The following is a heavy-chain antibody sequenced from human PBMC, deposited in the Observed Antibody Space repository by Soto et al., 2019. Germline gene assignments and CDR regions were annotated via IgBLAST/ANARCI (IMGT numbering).Heavy chain of an antibody. V-gene: IGHV3-30*03. Sequence: GGSLRLSCAASVFTFSSYGIHWVRQAPGKGLEWVAVISYDGSNKYYADSVKGRFTISRDNTKNSLSLQMNSLRAEDTAVYYCARDRYSSSLFDFWGQGTMVTVSS. J-gene: IGHJ3*01. CDR1: VFTFSSYG. CDR3: ARDRYSSSLFDF. CDR2: ISYDGSNK. D-gene: IGHD6-13*01.